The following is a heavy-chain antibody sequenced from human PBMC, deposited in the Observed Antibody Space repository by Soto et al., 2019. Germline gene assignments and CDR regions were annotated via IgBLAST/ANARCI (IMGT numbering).Heavy chain of an antibody. CDR2: IYHSGAT. Sequence: QVQLQESGPGLVQPSQTLSLTCTVSGDSISSGAYYWSWIRQPPGKGLEWIGYIYHSGATYYNPYLGGRVIMSVDTSKNQFSLRLSSVTAADTAVYYCARDGGYATVDCWGQGTLVTVSS. J-gene: IGHJ4*02. CDR1: GDSISSGAYY. V-gene: IGHV4-30-4*01. CDR3: ARDGGYATVDC. D-gene: IGHD2-15*01.